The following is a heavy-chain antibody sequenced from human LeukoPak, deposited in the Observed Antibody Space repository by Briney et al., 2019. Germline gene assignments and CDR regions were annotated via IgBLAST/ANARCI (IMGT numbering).Heavy chain of an antibody. V-gene: IGHV3-30*02. Sequence: GGSLRLSCAASGFTFSSHGMHWVRQAPGKGLEWVTFIRSDGSSNYYGDSVKGRFTLSRDNFKNTLSLQMNSLRAEDTAVYYCVRDRDWGFDYWDQGTLVTVSS. CDR2: IRSDGSSN. J-gene: IGHJ4*02. CDR1: GFTFSSHG. D-gene: IGHD3/OR15-3a*01. CDR3: VRDRDWGFDY.